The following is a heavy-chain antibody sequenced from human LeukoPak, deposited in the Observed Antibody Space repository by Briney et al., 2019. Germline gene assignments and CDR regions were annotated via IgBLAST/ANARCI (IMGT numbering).Heavy chain of an antibody. V-gene: IGHV3-21*01. CDR3: ARSGGGLGNYFDY. CDR1: GFTFSSYS. J-gene: IGHJ4*02. Sequence: GGSLRLSCAASGFTFSSYSMNWVRQAPGKGLEWVSAISGSGGGRYYADSVKGRFTISRDNAKNSLYLLMNSLRAEDTAVYYCARSGGGLGNYFDYWGQGTLVTVSS. CDR2: ISGSGGGR. D-gene: IGHD3-16*01.